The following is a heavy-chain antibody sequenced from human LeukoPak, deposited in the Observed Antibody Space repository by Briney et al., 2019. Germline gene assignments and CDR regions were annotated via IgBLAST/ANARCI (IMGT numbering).Heavy chain of an antibody. V-gene: IGHV3-21*01. CDR2: ISSSSTYI. Sequence: GGSLRLSCAASGFTFSTYAMHWVRQAPGKGLEWVSSISSSSTYIYYADSVKGRFTISRDNAKNSLYLQMNSLRAEDTAVYYCARDLAVAMFDYWGQGTLATVSS. CDR1: GFTFSTYA. J-gene: IGHJ4*02. CDR3: ARDLAVAMFDY. D-gene: IGHD6-19*01.